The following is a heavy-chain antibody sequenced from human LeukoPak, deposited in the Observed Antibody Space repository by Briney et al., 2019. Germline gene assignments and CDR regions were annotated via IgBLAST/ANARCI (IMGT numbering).Heavy chain of an antibody. CDR1: GFTFRSYA. CDR2: ISGSGGST. J-gene: IGHJ5*02. Sequence: GGSLRLSCAASGFTFRSYAMTWVRQAPGKGLEWVSAISGSGGSTYYADSVKGRFTISRDSSKNTLYLQMNSLRAEDTAVYYCAKRELELYRGWFDPWGQGTLVTVSS. D-gene: IGHD1-7*01. CDR3: AKRELELYRGWFDP. V-gene: IGHV3-23*01.